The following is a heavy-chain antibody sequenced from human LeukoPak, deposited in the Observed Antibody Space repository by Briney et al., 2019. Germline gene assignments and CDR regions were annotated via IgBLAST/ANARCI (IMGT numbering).Heavy chain of an antibody. CDR1: GGSISSNNYH. V-gene: IGHV4-39*07. D-gene: IGHD2-15*01. CDR3: ARVDSYYYMDV. CDR2: IYYTGST. Sequence: SETLSLTCTVSGGSISSNNYHWGWIRQPPGKGLEWIGSIYYTGSTYYSPSLKSRVTMSVDTSKNQFSLKLNSVTAADMAVYYCARVDSYYYMDVWGKGATVTVSS. J-gene: IGHJ6*03.